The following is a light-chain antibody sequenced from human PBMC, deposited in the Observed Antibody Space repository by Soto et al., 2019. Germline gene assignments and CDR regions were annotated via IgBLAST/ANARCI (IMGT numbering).Light chain of an antibody. Sequence: DIQMTQSPSTLSASVGDRVTITCRASQSINSWLAWYQQKPGKAPKLLIYDASNLESGVPSRFSGSGSGTEFTLTISSLQPVDFATYYCQHYNSYSEAFGQGTKVDIK. CDR1: QSINSW. CDR2: DAS. CDR3: QHYNSYSEA. J-gene: IGKJ1*01. V-gene: IGKV1-5*01.